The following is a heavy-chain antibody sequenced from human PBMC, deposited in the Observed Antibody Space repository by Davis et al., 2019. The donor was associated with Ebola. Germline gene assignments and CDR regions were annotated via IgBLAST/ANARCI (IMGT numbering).Heavy chain of an antibody. Sequence: GGSLRLSCAASGFTFNSYGMHWVRQAPGKGLEWLAVISDEGSNKYYADSVEGRFTISRDNSKETLYLQVNSLRAEDTAVYYCAREDYIWGSYRYDLFLDYWGQGTLVTVSS. CDR2: ISDEGSNK. J-gene: IGHJ4*02. V-gene: IGHV3-30*03. CDR3: AREDYIWGSYRYDLFLDY. CDR1: GFTFNSYG. D-gene: IGHD3-16*02.